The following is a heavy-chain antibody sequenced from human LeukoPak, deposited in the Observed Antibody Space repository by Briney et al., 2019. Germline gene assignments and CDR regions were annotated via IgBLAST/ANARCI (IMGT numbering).Heavy chain of an antibody. J-gene: IGHJ2*01. Sequence: GGSLRLSCAASGFTFSSYGMHWVRQAPGKGLEWVAFIRYDGSNKYYADSVKGRFTISRDNSKNTLYLQMNSLRAEDTAVYYCAKDGGRTFYGSGSYRRYFDLWGRGTLVTVSS. V-gene: IGHV3-30*02. CDR1: GFTFSSYG. D-gene: IGHD3-10*01. CDR2: IRYDGSNK. CDR3: AKDGGRTFYGSGSYRRYFDL.